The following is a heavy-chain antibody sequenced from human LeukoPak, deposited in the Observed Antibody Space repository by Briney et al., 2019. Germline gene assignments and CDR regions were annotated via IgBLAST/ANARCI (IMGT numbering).Heavy chain of an antibody. CDR2: IYYTGSP. CDR3: ARLRDYGSGTFYNDY. Sequence: SETLSLTCSVSGDSLSNYYWTWMRQPPGKGLEWVGYIYYTGSPNYNPSLKSRVSISVDTSQNQFSLKLSSVTAADTAVHYCARLRDYGSGTFYNDYWGQGTLVTVSS. D-gene: IGHD3-10*01. CDR1: GDSLSNYY. V-gene: IGHV4-59*08. J-gene: IGHJ4*02.